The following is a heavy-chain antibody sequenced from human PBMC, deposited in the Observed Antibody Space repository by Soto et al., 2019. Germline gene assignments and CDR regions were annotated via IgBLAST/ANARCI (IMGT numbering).Heavy chain of an antibody. CDR2: ISSSSSYI. CDR1: GFTFSSYS. J-gene: IGHJ5*02. V-gene: IGHV3-21*01. Sequence: EVQLVESGGGLVKPGGSLRLSCAASGFTFSSYSMNWVRQAPGKGLEWVSSISSSSSYIYYADSVKGRFTISRDNAKNSLYLQMNSLRAEDTAVYYCAREGGYCSGGSCYKWFDPRGQGTLVTVSS. CDR3: AREGGYCSGGSCYKWFDP. D-gene: IGHD2-15*01.